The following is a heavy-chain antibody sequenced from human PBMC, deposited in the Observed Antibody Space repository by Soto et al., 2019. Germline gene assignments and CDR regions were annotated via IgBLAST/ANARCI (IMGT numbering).Heavy chain of an antibody. CDR3: ARGKSSGYKVAPPNIYYYGLEG. V-gene: IGHV4-34*01. Sequence: SESLSLTCAVVSGSLSDHYWTWVRQSPGKGLEWIGEIHPSGSTDSSASLKSRVTLSLDTSTCQFSLQVTSVSAADTGVYTGARGKSSGYKVAPPNIYYYGLEGWRTETTVTVSS. CDR2: IHPSGST. CDR1: SGSLSDHY. J-gene: IGHJ6*04. D-gene: IGHD5-12*01.